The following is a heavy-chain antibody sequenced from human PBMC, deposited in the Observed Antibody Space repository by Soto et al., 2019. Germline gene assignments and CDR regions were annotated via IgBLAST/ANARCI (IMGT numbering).Heavy chain of an antibody. Sequence: QVQLVQSGAEVKKPGASVKASCKASGYTFTSYYIHWVRQAPGQGLEWMGIFNPTGDTANYAQKLQGGVTMTRDTSTGTAYMELGSLRSEDTAVYYCARGGRIVDTGIGYYYYHAMDVWGQGTTVTVS. CDR1: GYTFTSYY. CDR2: FNPTGDTA. D-gene: IGHD5-18*01. J-gene: IGHJ6*02. CDR3: ARGGRIVDTGIGYYYYHAMDV. V-gene: IGHV1-46*01.